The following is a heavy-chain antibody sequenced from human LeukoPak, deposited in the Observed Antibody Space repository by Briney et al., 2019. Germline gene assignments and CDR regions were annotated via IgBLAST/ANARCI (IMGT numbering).Heavy chain of an antibody. CDR2: IWYDGGYK. J-gene: IGHJ4*02. CDR3: ARNYYDSSGYQEATFNY. CDR1: GFTFSNYG. Sequence: GTSLRLCCAASGFTFSNYGMHWVRQAPGKGLEWVAGIWYDGGYKYYADSVKGRFTISRDNSKNTLFLQMDSLRAEDTAVYYCARNYYDSSGYQEATFNYWGQGTLVTVSS. V-gene: IGHV3-33*01. D-gene: IGHD3-22*01.